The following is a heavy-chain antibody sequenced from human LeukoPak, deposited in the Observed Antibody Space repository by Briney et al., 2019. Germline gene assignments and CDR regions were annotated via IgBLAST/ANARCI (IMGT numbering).Heavy chain of an antibody. D-gene: IGHD5-24*01. CDR2: FSYDGSYV. Sequence: GGSLRLSCAASGFVFSTYGMHWVRQAPGKGLEWVAVFSYDGSYVDYGDSVKGRFTISRDNFKDTLYLQMNSLRSEDTGVYYCAKSADGFNYGVSWGQGTLVTVSS. CDR1: GFVFSTYG. CDR3: AKSADGFNYGVS. V-gene: IGHV3-30*18. J-gene: IGHJ5*02.